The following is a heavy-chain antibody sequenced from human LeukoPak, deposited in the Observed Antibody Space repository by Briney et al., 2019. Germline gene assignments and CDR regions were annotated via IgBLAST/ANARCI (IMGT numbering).Heavy chain of an antibody. CDR2: IYYSGST. Sequence: SETLSLTCTVSGGSISSSSYYWGWIHQPPGKGLEWIGSIYYSGSTYYNPSLKSRVTISVDTSKNQFSLKLSSVTAADTAVYYCARVGQDFWSGYYVKDYYYGMDVWGQGTTVTVSS. CDR3: ARVGQDFWSGYYVKDYYYGMDV. V-gene: IGHV4-39*01. D-gene: IGHD3-3*01. CDR1: GGSISSSSYY. J-gene: IGHJ6*02.